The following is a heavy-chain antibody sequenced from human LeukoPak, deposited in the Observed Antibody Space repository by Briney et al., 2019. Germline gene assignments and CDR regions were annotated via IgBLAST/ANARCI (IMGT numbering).Heavy chain of an antibody. V-gene: IGHV1-8*01. CDR3: ARDPLRYFDWLPRRAPESNWFDP. D-gene: IGHD3-9*01. CDR2: MNPNSGNT. CDR1: GYTFTNYD. J-gene: IGHJ5*02. Sequence: GASVKVSCKASGYTFTNYDINWVRQATGQGLEWMGWMNPNSGNTGYAQKFQGRVTMTRNTSISTAYMELSSLRSEDTAVYYCARDPLRYFDWLPRRAPESNWFDPWGQGTLVTVSS.